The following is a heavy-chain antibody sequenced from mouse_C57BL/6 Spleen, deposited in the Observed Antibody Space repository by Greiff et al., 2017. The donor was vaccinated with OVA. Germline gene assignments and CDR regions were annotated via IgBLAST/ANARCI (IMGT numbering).Heavy chain of an antibody. CDR3: ARFYDEYGGFAD. CDR1: GFTFSDYG. Sequence: EVKVVESGGGLVKPGGSLKLSCAASGFTFSDYGMHWVRQAPEKGLEWVAYISSGSSTIYYADTVKGRFTISRDNAKNTLFLQMTSLRSEDTAMYYCARFYDEYGGFADWGQGTLVTVSA. J-gene: IGHJ3*01. V-gene: IGHV5-17*01. D-gene: IGHD2-4*01. CDR2: ISSGSSTI.